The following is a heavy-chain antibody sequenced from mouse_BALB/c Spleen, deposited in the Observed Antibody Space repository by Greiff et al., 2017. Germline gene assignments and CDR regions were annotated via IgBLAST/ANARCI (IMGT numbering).Heavy chain of an antibody. J-gene: IGHJ4*01. Sequence: EVKVVESGGGLVQPGGSRKLSCAASGFTFSSFGMHWVRQAPEKGLEWVAYISSGSSTIYYADTVKGRFTISRDNPKNTLFLQMTSLRSEDTAMYYCARLRPTYYAMDYWGQGTSVTVSS. V-gene: IGHV5-17*02. CDR3: ARLRPTYYAMDY. CDR1: GFTFSSFG. CDR2: ISSGSSTI.